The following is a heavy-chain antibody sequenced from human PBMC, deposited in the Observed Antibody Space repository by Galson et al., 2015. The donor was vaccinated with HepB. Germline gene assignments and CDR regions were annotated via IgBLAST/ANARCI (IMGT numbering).Heavy chain of an antibody. D-gene: IGHD6-19*01. CDR3: AKDSGYSSVRFRYYYYDMDV. V-gene: IGHV3-23*01. Sequence: SLRLSCAASGFTFSSYAMSWVRQAPGKGLEWVSAISGSGGSTYYADSVKGRFTISRGNSKNTLYLQMNSLRAEDTAVYYCAKDSGYSSVRFRYYYYDMDVWGQGTTVTVSS. CDR2: ISGSGGST. CDR1: GFTFSSYA. J-gene: IGHJ6*02.